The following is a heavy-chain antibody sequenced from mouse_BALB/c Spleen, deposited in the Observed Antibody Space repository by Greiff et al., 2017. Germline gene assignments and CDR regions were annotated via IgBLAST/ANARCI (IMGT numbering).Heavy chain of an antibody. J-gene: IGHJ2*01. V-gene: IGHV5-6-5*01. CDR1: GFTFSSYA. D-gene: IGHD2-4*01. CDR3: ARRSCLISYYFDY. CDR2: ISSGGST. Sequence: EVKLVESGGGLVKPGGSLKLSCAASGFTFSSYAMSWVRQTPEKRLEWVASISSGGSTYYPDSVKGRFTISRDNARNILYLQMSSLRSEDTAMYYCARRSCLISYYFDYWGQGTTLTVSS.